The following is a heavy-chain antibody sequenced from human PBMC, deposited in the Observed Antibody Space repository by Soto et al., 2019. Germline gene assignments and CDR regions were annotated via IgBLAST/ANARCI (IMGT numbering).Heavy chain of an antibody. CDR2: ISWNSGSI. Sequence: EVQLVESGGGLVQPGRSLRLSCAASGFTFDDYAMHWVRQAPGKGLEWVSGISWNSGSIGYADSVKGRFTISRDNAKNSLYLQMNSLRAEDTALYYCAKGEVVVAATTVDYFDYWGQGTLVTVSS. V-gene: IGHV3-9*01. CDR3: AKGEVVVAATTVDYFDY. J-gene: IGHJ4*02. D-gene: IGHD2-15*01. CDR1: GFTFDDYA.